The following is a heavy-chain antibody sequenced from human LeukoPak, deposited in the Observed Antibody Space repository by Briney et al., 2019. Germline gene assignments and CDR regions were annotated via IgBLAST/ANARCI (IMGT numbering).Heavy chain of an antibody. V-gene: IGHV1-69*13. J-gene: IGHJ5*02. D-gene: IGHD6-13*01. CDR2: IIPIFGTA. CDR3: ARSRTGYSSSWYWFDP. Sequence: SVKVSCKASGGTFSSYAISWVRQAPGQGLEWMGGIIPIFGTANYAQKFQGRVTITADEPTSTAYMELSSLRSEDTAVYYCARSRTGYSSSWYWFDPWAREPWSPSPQ. CDR1: GGTFSSYA.